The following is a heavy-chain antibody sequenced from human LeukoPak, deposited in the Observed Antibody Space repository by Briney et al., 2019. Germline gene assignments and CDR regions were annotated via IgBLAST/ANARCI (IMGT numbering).Heavy chain of an antibody. J-gene: IGHJ4*02. Sequence: GGSLRLSCAASGFSFSSYAMNWVRQAPGKGLEWVSYISSGSSTVYYADSVKGRFTISRDNAKNSLYLQMNSLRAEDTAVYYCARDRAFDSSGYSNWGQGTLVTVSS. CDR3: ARDRAFDSSGYSN. D-gene: IGHD3-22*01. CDR2: ISSGSSTV. CDR1: GFSFSSYA. V-gene: IGHV3-48*01.